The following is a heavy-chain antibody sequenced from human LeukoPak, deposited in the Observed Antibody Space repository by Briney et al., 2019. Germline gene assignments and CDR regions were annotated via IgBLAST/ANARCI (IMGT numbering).Heavy chain of an antibody. J-gene: IGHJ4*02. CDR3: ARGDRELGSYSYYFDY. CDR1: GGSISTYY. CDR2: IYHSGST. V-gene: IGHV4-59*12. D-gene: IGHD1-26*01. Sequence: SETLSLTCTVSGGSISTYYWNWIRQPPGKGLEWIGYIYHSGSTNYNPSLKSRVTISVDTSKNQFSLKLSSVTAADTAVYYCARGDRELGSYSYYFDYWGQGTLVTVSS.